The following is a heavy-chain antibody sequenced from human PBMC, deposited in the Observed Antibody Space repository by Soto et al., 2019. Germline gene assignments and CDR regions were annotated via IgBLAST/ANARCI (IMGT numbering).Heavy chain of an antibody. D-gene: IGHD1-20*01. CDR2: IYYSGST. V-gene: IGHV4-39*01. J-gene: IGHJ4*02. CDR1: GGSISSSSYY. Sequence: SETLSLTCTVSGGSISSSSYYWGWIRQPPGKGLEWIGSIYYSGSTYYNPSLKSRVTISVDTSKNQFSLKLSSVTAADTAVYYCARSTGITGIFDYWGQGTLVTVSS. CDR3: ARSTGITGIFDY.